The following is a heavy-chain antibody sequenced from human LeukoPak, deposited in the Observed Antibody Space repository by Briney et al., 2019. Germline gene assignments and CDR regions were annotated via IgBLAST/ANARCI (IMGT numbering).Heavy chain of an antibody. Sequence: PSETLSLTCTVSGGSISSYYWSWIRQPPGKGLEWIGYIYYSGSTNYNPSLKSRVTISVDTSKNQFSLKLSSVTAADTAVYYCARGVAYQLPEYYFDYWGQGTLVTVSS. CDR1: GGSISSYY. D-gene: IGHD2-2*01. CDR3: ARGVAYQLPEYYFDY. V-gene: IGHV4-59*01. CDR2: IYYSGST. J-gene: IGHJ4*02.